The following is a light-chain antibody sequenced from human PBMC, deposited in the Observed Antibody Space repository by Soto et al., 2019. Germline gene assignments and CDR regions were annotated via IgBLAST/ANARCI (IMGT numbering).Light chain of an antibody. CDR1: QTVGGRY. CDR3: LQYVSSPWT. Sequence: EIVLTQSAATLSLSLGERATLSCRASQTVGGRYLAWFQQKPGQTPRLLIYGASTRAAGVPDRFSGSGSGTDFSLTINRLDPEDFAVYYCLQYVSSPWTFGQGTKVE. J-gene: IGKJ1*01. V-gene: IGKV3-20*01. CDR2: GAS.